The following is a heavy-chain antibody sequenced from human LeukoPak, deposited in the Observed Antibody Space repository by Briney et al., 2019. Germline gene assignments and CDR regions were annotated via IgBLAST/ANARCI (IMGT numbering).Heavy chain of an antibody. J-gene: IGHJ4*02. CDR2: ISAYNGNT. CDR1: GYTFTGYY. Sequence: ASVKVSCKASGYTFTGYYMHWVRQAPGQGLEWMGWISAYNGNTNYAQKLQGRVTMTTDTSTSTAYMELRSLRSDDTAVYYCARDRDLKALDYWGQGTLVTVSS. D-gene: IGHD3-10*01. V-gene: IGHV1-18*04. CDR3: ARDRDLKALDY.